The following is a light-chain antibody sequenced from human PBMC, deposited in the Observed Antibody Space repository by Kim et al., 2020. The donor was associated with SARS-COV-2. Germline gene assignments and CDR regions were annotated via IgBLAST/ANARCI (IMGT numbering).Light chain of an antibody. CDR3: QAWDSSIYV. J-gene: IGLJ1*01. CDR1: KLGDKY. V-gene: IGLV3-1*01. Sequence: SYELTQPPSVSVSPGQTASITCSGDKLGDKYASWYQQKPGQSPVVVIFRDNRRPSGIPERFSGSNSGNTATLTISGTQAMDEADYYCQAWDSSIYVFGTGNKVNIL. CDR2: RDN.